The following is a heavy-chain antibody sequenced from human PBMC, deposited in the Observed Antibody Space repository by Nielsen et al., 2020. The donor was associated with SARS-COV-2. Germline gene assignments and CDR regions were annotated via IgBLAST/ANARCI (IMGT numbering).Heavy chain of an antibody. V-gene: IGHV3-30*18. Sequence: GGSLRLSCAASGFTFSSYGMHWVRQAPGKGLEWVAVISYDGSNKYYADSVKGRFTISRDNSKNTLYLQMNSLRAEDTAVYYCAKLSSRYGSGNYWGQGTLVTVSS. CDR1: GFTFSSYG. J-gene: IGHJ4*02. D-gene: IGHD3-10*01. CDR2: ISYDGSNK. CDR3: AKLSSRYGSGNY.